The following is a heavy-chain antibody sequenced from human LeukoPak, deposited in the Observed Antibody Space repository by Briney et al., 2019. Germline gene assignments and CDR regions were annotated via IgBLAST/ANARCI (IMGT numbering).Heavy chain of an antibody. Sequence: GGSLRLSCGASGFTFSTYGMSWVRQAPGKGLEWVSAISGSGGRTYYADSVKGRFTISRDNSKNTLYLQMNSLRAEDTAVYYCAKARRIQLWLSWGQGTLVTVSS. CDR2: ISGSGGRT. J-gene: IGHJ5*02. CDR3: AKARRIQLWLS. CDR1: GFTFSTYG. V-gene: IGHV3-23*01. D-gene: IGHD5-18*01.